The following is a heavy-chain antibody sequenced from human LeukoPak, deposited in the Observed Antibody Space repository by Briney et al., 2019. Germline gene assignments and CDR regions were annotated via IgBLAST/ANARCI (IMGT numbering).Heavy chain of an antibody. CDR3: ARHGDYYDYSGSYRRAYYSDY. CDR1: GGSISGSSYY. V-gene: IGHV4-39*01. Sequence: SSETLSLTCTVSGGSISGSSYYWGWIRQPPGKGLEWIGSIYHSGSTYYNPPLKSRVTISVDTSKNQFSLKLSSVTAADTAVYYCARHGDYYDYSGSYRRAYYSDYWGQGTLVTVSS. J-gene: IGHJ4*02. CDR2: IYHSGST. D-gene: IGHD3-22*01.